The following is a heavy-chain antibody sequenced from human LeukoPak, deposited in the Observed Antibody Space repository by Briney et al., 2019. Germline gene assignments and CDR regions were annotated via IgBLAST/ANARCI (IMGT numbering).Heavy chain of an antibody. Sequence: AFSGSGGSTYYAASVKGRFTISRDNAENTLYLQMNTLRAEDTAVYYCARDEVGATPADYWGQGTLVTVSS. CDR2: FSGSGGST. J-gene: IGHJ4*02. D-gene: IGHD1-26*01. V-gene: IGHV3-23*01. CDR3: ARDEVGATPADY.